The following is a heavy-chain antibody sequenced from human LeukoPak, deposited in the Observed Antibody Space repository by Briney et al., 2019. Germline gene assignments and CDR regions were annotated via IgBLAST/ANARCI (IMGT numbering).Heavy chain of an antibody. D-gene: IGHD2-2*01. V-gene: IGHV4-59*01. Sequence: SETLSLTCTVSGGSISSYYWSWIRQPPGKGLEWIGYIYYSGSTNYNPSLKSRVTISVDTSKNQFSLKLSSVTAADTAVYYCARDMLEDCSSTSCYGGLDYWGQGTLVTVSS. CDR1: GGSISSYY. J-gene: IGHJ4*02. CDR3: ARDMLEDCSSTSCYGGLDY. CDR2: IYYSGST.